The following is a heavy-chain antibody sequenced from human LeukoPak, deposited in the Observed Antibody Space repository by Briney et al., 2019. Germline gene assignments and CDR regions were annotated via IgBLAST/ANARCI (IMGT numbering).Heavy chain of an antibody. CDR3: AKSCNSGNCYYNY. D-gene: IGHD2/OR15-2a*01. CDR2: ISGSGSST. CDR1: GFTFSNCA. Sequence: GGSLRLSCAACGFTFSNCAMSWVRQAPEKGLEWVSGISGSGSSTYYADSVKGRFTISRDNSENTLSLQMNSLRADDTAIYYCAKSCNSGNCYYNYWGQGTLVTVSS. J-gene: IGHJ4*02. V-gene: IGHV3-23*01.